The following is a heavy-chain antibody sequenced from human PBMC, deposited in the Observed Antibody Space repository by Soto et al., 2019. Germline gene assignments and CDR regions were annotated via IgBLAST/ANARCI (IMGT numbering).Heavy chain of an antibody. CDR3: ARASGPNYSQGGPYYYYYGMDV. CDR1: GYTFTGYY. Sequence: ASVKVSCKASGYTFTGYYMHWVRQAPGQGLEWMGWINPNSGGTNYAQKFQGWVTMTRDTSISTAYMELSRLRSDDTAVYYCARASGPNYSQGGPYYYYYGMDVWGQGTTVTVSS. CDR2: INPNSGGT. J-gene: IGHJ6*02. D-gene: IGHD3-10*01. V-gene: IGHV1-2*04.